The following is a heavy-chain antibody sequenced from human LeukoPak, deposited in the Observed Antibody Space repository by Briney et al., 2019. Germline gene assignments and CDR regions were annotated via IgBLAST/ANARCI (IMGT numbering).Heavy chain of an antibody. V-gene: IGHV3-74*01. CDR3: AKDPPSVRGVIIRFDY. CDR2: INSDGSST. Sequence: GGSLRLSCAASGFTFSSYWTHWVRQAPGKGLVWVSRINSDGSSTSYADSVKGRFTISRDNSKNTLYLQMNSLRAEDTAVYYCAKDPPSVRGVIIRFDYWGQGTLVTVSS. D-gene: IGHD3-10*01. CDR1: GFTFSSYW. J-gene: IGHJ4*02.